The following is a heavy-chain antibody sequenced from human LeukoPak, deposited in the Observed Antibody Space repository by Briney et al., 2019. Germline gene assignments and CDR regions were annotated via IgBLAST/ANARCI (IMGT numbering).Heavy chain of an antibody. D-gene: IGHD2-21*02. J-gene: IGHJ3*02. Sequence: SETLSLTCTVSGGSISSGGYYWSWIRQPPGKGLEWIGYIYYSGSTNYNPSLKSRVTISVDTSKNQFSLKLSSVTAADTAVYYCARVGVSVTPTKGDAFGIWGQGTMVTVSS. V-gene: IGHV4-61*08. CDR2: IYYSGST. CDR3: ARVGVSVTPTKGDAFGI. CDR1: GGSISSGGYY.